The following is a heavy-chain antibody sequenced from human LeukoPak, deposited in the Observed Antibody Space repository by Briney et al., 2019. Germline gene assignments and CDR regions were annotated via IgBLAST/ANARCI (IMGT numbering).Heavy chain of an antibody. CDR2: INPNSGGT. J-gene: IGHJ4*02. D-gene: IGHD1-26*01. CDR1: GYTFTGYY. CDR3: ARAPARGGSHN. Sequence: GASVKVSCXASGYTFTGYYMHWVRLAPGQGLEWMGWINPNSGGTNYAQKFQGRVTMTRDTSISTAYMELSRLRSDDTAVYYCARAPARGGSHNWGQGTLVTVSS. V-gene: IGHV1-2*02.